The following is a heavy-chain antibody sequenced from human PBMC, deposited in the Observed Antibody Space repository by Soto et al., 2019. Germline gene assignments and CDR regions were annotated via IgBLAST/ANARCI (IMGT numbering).Heavy chain of an antibody. D-gene: IGHD6-19*01. V-gene: IGHV3-23*01. CDR3: AKVSNKWAVAQRGYFDY. Sequence: EVQVLDSGGGFVQPGGSQRLSCEASGFTFSNYAMSWVRQAPGKGLEWVSTISATGSTLYADSVKGRYTISRDNSRSTVYLQMNFLRAEETAVYYCAKVSNKWAVAQRGYFDYWGQGTLVTVS. CDR1: GFTFSNYA. CDR2: ISATGST. J-gene: IGHJ4*02.